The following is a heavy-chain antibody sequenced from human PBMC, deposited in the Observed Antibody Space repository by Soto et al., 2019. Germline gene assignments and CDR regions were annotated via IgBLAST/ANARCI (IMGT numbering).Heavy chain of an antibody. Sequence: PRGSLRLSCAASGFTFSTYDMHWVRQATGKGLEWVSTIGTTGDTYYPVSVKGRFTISRENAKNSLYLQMNSLRAGDTAVYYCARGLHSFDYWGQGTLVTVFS. CDR1: GFTFSTYD. CDR3: ARGLHSFDY. CDR2: IGTTGDT. V-gene: IGHV3-13*01. J-gene: IGHJ4*02.